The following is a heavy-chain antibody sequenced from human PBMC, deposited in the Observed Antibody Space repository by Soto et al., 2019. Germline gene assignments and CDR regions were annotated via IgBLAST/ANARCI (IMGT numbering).Heavy chain of an antibody. J-gene: IGHJ3*02. CDR1: GGTFSSCA. D-gene: IGHD5-18*01. Sequence: QVQLVQSGAEVKKPGSSVKVSCKASGGTFSSCAISWVRHAPGQWLEWMGGIIPIFGSANYAQKFQGRDTITAEECTITAYMEPSSLRSEDTGVYYCATRGYSFDGVGGAVDIWGQWPMVTVSS. V-gene: IGHV1-69*12. CDR3: ATRGYSFDGVGGAVDI. CDR2: IIPIFGSA.